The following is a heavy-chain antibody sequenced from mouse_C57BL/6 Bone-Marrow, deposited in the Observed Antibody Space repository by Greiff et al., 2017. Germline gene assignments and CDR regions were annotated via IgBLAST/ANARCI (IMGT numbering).Heavy chain of an antibody. Sequence: QVQLQQPGAELVKPGASVKLSCKASGYTFTSYWMHWVKQRPGQGLEWIGMIHPHSGSTNYNEKFKSKATLTVDKSSSTAYMQRSSLTSEDSAFYYCVQLWYIDVWGTGTTVTVSS. D-gene: IGHD4-1*02. V-gene: IGHV1-64*01. CDR2: IHPHSGST. J-gene: IGHJ1*03. CDR3: VQLWYIDV. CDR1: GYTFTSYW.